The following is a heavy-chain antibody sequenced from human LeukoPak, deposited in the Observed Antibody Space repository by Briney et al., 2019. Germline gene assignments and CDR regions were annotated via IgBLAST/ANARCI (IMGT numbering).Heavy chain of an antibody. CDR2: IHYRGIT. V-gene: IGHV4-31*03. D-gene: IGHD6-6*01. CDR3: ARYTSLSSNWFDP. Sequence: SETLSLTCTGSGVAISSDNYYWTWLGQHLEEVREWIAYIHYRGITYYNPTLQSRVTISVDTSQNHFSLQLTSVTAADTAVYYCARYTSLSSNWFDPWGQGTLVTVSS. J-gene: IGHJ5*02. CDR1: GVAISSDNYY.